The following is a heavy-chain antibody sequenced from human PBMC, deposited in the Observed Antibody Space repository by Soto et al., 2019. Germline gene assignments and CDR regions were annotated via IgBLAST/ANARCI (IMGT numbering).Heavy chain of an antibody. CDR2: INHSGST. CDR1: GGSFSGYY. J-gene: IGHJ4*02. V-gene: IGHV4-34*01. D-gene: IGHD2-15*01. Sequence: PSETLSLTCAVYGGSFSGYYWSWIRQPPGKGLEWIGEINHSGSTNYNPSLKSRVTISVDTSKNQFSLKLSSVTAADTAVYYCARGHLGITTTGTWYDFDYWGQGTLVTVSS. CDR3: ARGHLGITTTGTWYDFDY.